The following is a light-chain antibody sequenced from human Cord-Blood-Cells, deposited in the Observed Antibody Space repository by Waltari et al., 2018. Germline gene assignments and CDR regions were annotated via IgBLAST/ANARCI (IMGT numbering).Light chain of an antibody. Sequence: SVLTQTPPASRAPGQRVTLSCTWRRSHIRAGSDLPWYQQLPRKAPKLLTDGNSNRPSGVPDRCSGSKSGTSASLAITGLQAEDEADYYCQSYDSSLSAPYVFGTGTMVTVL. CDR1: RSHIRAGSD. J-gene: IGLJ1*01. CDR3: QSYDSSLSAPYV. V-gene: IGLV1-40*01. CDR2: GNS.